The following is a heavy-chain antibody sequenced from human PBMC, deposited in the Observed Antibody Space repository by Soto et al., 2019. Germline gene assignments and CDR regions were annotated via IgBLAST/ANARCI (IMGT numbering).Heavy chain of an antibody. J-gene: IGHJ4*02. CDR2: IKSKTDGGTT. V-gene: IGHV3-15*01. Sequence: EVQLVESGGGLVKRGGSLRLSCAASGFTFSNAWMSWVRQAPGKGREWVGRIKSKTDGGTTDYAAPVKGRFTISRDDSKNTLSLQMISLKTEDTAVYYCTTRDYYGSESYSNVFDYWGQGTPVTVSS. D-gene: IGHD3-10*01. CDR3: TTRDYYGSESYSNVFDY. CDR1: GFTFSNAW.